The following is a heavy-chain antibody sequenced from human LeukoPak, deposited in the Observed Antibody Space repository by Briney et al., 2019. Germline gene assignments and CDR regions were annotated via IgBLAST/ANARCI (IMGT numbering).Heavy chain of an antibody. CDR1: GGSISSSSYY. CDR2: IYYSGST. V-gene: IGHV4-39*01. Sequence: SETLSLTCTVSGGSISSSSYYWGWIRQPPGKGLEWIGRIYYSGSTYYNPSLKSRVTISVDTSKNQFSLKLSSVTAADTAVYYCARHLSIFGVIDGRFDPWGQGTLVTVSS. CDR3: ARHLSIFGVIDGRFDP. D-gene: IGHD2-8*01. J-gene: IGHJ5*02.